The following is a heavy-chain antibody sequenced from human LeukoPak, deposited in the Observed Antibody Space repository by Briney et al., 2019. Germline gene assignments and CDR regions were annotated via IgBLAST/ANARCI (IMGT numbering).Heavy chain of an antibody. D-gene: IGHD1-26*01. CDR1: GYSISSCYY. J-gene: IGHJ6*03. CDR2: IYHSGST. CDR3: ARVGSGSSYYYYYYMDV. Sequence: SETLSLTCTVSGYSISSCYYWGWIRQPPGKGLEWIGSIYHSGSTYYNPSLKSRFTISVDTSKNQFSLKLSSVTAADTAVYYCARVGSGSSYYYYYYMDVWGNGTTVTVSS. V-gene: IGHV4-38-2*02.